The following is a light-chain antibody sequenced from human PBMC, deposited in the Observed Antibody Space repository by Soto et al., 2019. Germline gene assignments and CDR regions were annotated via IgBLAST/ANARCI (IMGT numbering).Light chain of an antibody. CDR2: AAS. V-gene: IGKV1-6*01. J-gene: IGKJ1*01. CDR1: QGIRND. Sequence: AIQITQSPSSLSASVGDRVTITCRASQGIRNDLGWYQQKPGKAPELLIYAASTLQSGVPSRFSGSGSGTDFTLTISCLQSEDFATYYCQQYYSFPWTFGQGTKVDIK. CDR3: QQYYSFPWT.